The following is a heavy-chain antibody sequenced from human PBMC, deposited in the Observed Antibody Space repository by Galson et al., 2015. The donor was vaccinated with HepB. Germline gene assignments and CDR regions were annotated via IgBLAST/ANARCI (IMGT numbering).Heavy chain of an antibody. CDR1: GFTFSGSG. CDR2: IRNRANNYAT. D-gene: IGHD3/OR15-3a*01. Sequence: SLRLSCAASGFTFSGSGIHWVRLASGKGLEWVGRIRNRANNYATAYAASVRGRFTVSRDDSKNTAYLQMNSLKTEDTAVYYCTRPRYGSSWFLDYSHGMDIWGQGTMVTVSS. V-gene: IGHV3-73*01. CDR3: TRPRYGSSWFLDYSHGMDI. J-gene: IGHJ3*02.